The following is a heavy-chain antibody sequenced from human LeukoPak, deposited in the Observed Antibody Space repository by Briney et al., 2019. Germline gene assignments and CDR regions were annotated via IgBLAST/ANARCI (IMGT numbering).Heavy chain of an antibody. CDR3: ARTMYYYGSGSPFDY. V-gene: IGHV4-38-2*02. Sequence: PSETLSLTCTVSGYSISSGYYWGWIRPPPGKGLEWIGTMSHSGSTHYNPSLKSRVTISVDTSKNQFSLKLTSVTAAETAVYYCARTMYYYGSGSPFDYWGQGTLVPVSS. CDR1: GYSISSGYY. J-gene: IGHJ4*02. D-gene: IGHD3-10*01. CDR2: MSHSGST.